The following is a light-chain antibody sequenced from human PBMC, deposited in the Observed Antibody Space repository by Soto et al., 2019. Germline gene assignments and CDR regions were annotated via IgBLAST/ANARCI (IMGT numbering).Light chain of an antibody. Sequence: QSALTQPASVSGSPGQSITISCTGTSSDVGSYSLLSWYQHHPGKAPKLIIYEDIKGPSGVSNRFSGSKSGNTASLRISGLQAEDVADYYCYTYAGGSTYLFGTGTKLTVL. CDR2: EDI. CDR3: YTYAGGSTYL. V-gene: IGLV2-23*01. J-gene: IGLJ1*01. CDR1: SSDVGSYSL.